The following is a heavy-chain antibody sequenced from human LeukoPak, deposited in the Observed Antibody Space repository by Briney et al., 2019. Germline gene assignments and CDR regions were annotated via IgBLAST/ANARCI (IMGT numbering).Heavy chain of an antibody. CDR3: AKDGSWSCTD. CDR1: GFTFSSCG. CDR2: IRYDGSDK. Sequence: GGSLRLSRAASGFTFSSCGMHWVRQSPAKGLEWVAYIRYDGSDKYYIDSVKGRFTIARDNPKETLYLQMTSLSHDDTAVYYCAKDGSWSCTDWGQGTLVTVSS. D-gene: IGHD2-8*02. V-gene: IGHV3-30*02. J-gene: IGHJ4*02.